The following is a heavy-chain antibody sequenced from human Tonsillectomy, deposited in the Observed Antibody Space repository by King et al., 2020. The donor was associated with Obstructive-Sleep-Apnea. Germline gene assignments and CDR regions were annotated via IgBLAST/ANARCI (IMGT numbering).Heavy chain of an antibody. V-gene: IGHV4-4*02. CDR2: IYHGGST. Sequence: QLQESGPGLVKPSGTLSLTCAVSGGSISSNYWWSWVRQSPGKGLEWIGKIYHGGSTNYNPSLKSRVTISLDKSKNQIFLKLTSVTAADTAVYYCASSGYYYTPFDYWGQGTLVTVSS. CDR1: GGSISSNYW. CDR3: ASSGYYYTPFDY. J-gene: IGHJ4*02. D-gene: IGHD5-12*01.